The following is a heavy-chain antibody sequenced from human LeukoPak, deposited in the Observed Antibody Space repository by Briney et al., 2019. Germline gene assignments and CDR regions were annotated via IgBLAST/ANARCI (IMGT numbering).Heavy chain of an antibody. D-gene: IGHD6-19*01. J-gene: IGHJ6*02. CDR3: ARGIAVANYYYYGMDV. CDR1: GFTVSSNY. Sequence: GGSLRLSCAASGFTVSSNYMSWVRQAPGKGLEWVSVIYSGGSTYYADSVKGRFTISRDNSKNTLYLQMNSLRAEDTAVYYCARGIAVANYYYYGMDVWGQGTTVTVSS. V-gene: IGHV3-66*01. CDR2: IYSGGST.